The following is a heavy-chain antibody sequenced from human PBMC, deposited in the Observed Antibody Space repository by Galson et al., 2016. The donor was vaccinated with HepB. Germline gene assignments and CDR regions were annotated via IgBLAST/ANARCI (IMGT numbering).Heavy chain of an antibody. Sequence: SVKVSCKASGYTFPTYNINWVRQATGQGLEWVGWINPNTGDTGYAQKFQGRVTMTRSTSLSTAYMGLSSLASEDTAVYYCACSWRLFYFYSGMDLWGQGTTVIVSS. J-gene: IGHJ6*02. D-gene: IGHD6-13*01. CDR1: GYTFPTYN. V-gene: IGHV1-8*01. CDR2: INPNTGDT. CDR3: ACSWRLFYFYSGMDL.